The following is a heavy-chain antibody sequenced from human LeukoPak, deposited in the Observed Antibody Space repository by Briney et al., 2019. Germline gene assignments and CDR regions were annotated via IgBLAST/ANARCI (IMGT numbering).Heavy chain of an antibody. J-gene: IGHJ4*02. CDR1: GGSISSYY. D-gene: IGHD3-10*01. CDR2: IYYSGST. CDR3: ARSYYGSGSYYAIDY. Sequence: SETLSLTCTVSGGSISSYYWSWIRQPPGKGLEWIGYIYYSGSTNYNPSLKSRVTISVDTSKNQFSLKLSSVTAADTAVYYCARSYYGSGSYYAIDYWGQGTLVTVSS. V-gene: IGHV4-59*01.